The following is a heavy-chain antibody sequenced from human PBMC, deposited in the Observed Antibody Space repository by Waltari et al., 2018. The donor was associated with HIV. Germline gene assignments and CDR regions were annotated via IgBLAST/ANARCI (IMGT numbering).Heavy chain of an antibody. D-gene: IGHD1-26*01. CDR1: GFTFSSYW. Sequence: EGQLVESGGGLVQPGGSPRLSCAASGFTFSSYWMSWVRQAPGKGLEWVANIKQDGSEKYYVDSVKGRFTISRDNAKNSLYLQMNSLRAEDTAVYFCARRRGSYCLDYWGQGTLVTVSS. CDR2: IKQDGSEK. CDR3: ARRRGSYCLDY. V-gene: IGHV3-7*01. J-gene: IGHJ4*02.